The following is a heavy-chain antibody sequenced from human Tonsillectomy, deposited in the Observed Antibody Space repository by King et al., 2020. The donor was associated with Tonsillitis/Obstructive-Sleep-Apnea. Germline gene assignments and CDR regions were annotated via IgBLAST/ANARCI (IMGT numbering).Heavy chain of an antibody. J-gene: IGHJ4*02. D-gene: IGHD3-16*01. CDR2: IKSEKNAGTT. Sequence: VQLVASVGCLVTPGGSLRLSCCASCFPFSSACLNLVRQAPGKWLEWVGRIKSEKNAGTTDYAAPVNGRFTLSRDDSENPLYLQMNSLHTEETAGDDGTKGMGGGEEHEDSWGQGTRGT. CDR3: TKGMGGGEEHEDS. V-gene: IGHV3-15*07. CDR1: CFPFSSAC.